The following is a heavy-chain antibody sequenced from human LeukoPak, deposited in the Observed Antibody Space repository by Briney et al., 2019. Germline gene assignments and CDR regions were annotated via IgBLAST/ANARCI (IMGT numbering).Heavy chain of an antibody. D-gene: IGHD3-10*01. J-gene: IGHJ5*02. V-gene: IGHV4-28*01. CDR1: GYSISSSNW. CDR3: ARTRIRGEGWFDP. CDR2: IYYSGST. Sequence: SDTLSLTCAVSGYSISSSNWWGWIRQPPGKGLEWIGHIYYSGSTYYNPSLKSRVTMSVDTSKNQFSLKLSSVTAVDTAVYYCARTRIRGEGWFDPWGQGTLVTVSS.